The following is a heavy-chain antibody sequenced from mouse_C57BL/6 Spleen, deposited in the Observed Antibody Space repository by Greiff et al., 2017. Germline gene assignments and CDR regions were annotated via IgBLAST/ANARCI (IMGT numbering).Heavy chain of an antibody. CDR3: AREPIYCGNYPYAMDY. Sequence: QVQLQQSGAELVKPGASVKISCKASGYAFSSYWMNWVKQRPGKGLEWIGQVYPGDGDTNYNGKFKGKATLAADKSSSTAYMQLSSLTSEDAAVYFGAREPIYCGNYPYAMDYWGQGTSVTVSS. CDR1: GYAFSSYW. D-gene: IGHD2-1*01. J-gene: IGHJ4*01. V-gene: IGHV1-80*01. CDR2: VYPGDGDT.